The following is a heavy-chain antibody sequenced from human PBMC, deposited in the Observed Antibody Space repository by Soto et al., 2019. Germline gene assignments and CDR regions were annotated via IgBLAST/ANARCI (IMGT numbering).Heavy chain of an antibody. CDR2: ISGSGGST. CDR1: GFTFSSYA. Sequence: GGSLRLSCAASGFTFSSYAMSWVRQAPGKGLEWVSAISGSGGSTYYADSVKGRFTISRDNSKNTLYLQMNSLRAEDTAVYYCAKGRYFDWLFNYFDYWGQGTLVTVSS. D-gene: IGHD3-9*01. V-gene: IGHV3-23*01. J-gene: IGHJ4*02. CDR3: AKGRYFDWLFNYFDY.